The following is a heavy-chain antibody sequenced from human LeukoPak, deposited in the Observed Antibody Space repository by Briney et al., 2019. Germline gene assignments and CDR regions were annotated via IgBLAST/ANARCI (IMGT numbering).Heavy chain of an antibody. Sequence: ASVKVSCKASGYTFTSYGISWVRQAPGQGLEWMGWISAYNGNTIYAQKLQGRVTMTTDTSTSTAYMELRSLRSDDTAVHYCARVGQWLVRGAFDIWDQGTMVTVSS. V-gene: IGHV1-18*04. CDR3: ARVGQWLVRGAFDI. D-gene: IGHD6-19*01. CDR2: ISAYNGNT. J-gene: IGHJ3*02. CDR1: GYTFTSYG.